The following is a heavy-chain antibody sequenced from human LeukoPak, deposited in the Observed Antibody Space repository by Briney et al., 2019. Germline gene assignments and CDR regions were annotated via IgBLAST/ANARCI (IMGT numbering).Heavy chain of an antibody. D-gene: IGHD5-18*01. CDR1: GFTFSSYW. Sequence: GGSLRLSCAASGFTFSSYWMSWVRQAPGKGLEWVANIKQDGSEKYYVDSVKGRFTISRDNAKNSLYLQMNSLRAEDTAVYYCARDAGYSYGYSWDYWGQGTLVNASS. J-gene: IGHJ4*02. CDR2: IKQDGSEK. V-gene: IGHV3-7*01. CDR3: ARDAGYSYGYSWDY.